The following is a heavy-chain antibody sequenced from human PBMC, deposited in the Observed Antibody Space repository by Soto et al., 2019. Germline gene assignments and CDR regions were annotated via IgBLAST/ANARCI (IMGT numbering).Heavy chain of an antibody. CDR2: IYHSGST. J-gene: IGHJ6*02. D-gene: IGHD3-10*01. V-gene: IGHV4-4*02. CDR1: GGSISSSNW. CDR3: AGRVVVTMVRCLDV. Sequence: SETLSLTCAVSGGSISSSNWWSWVRHPPGEVLEWIGEIYHSGSTNYNPSLKSRVTISVDKSKNQFSLKLSSVTAADTAVYYCAGRVVVTMVRCLDVWGQGTPVTVSS.